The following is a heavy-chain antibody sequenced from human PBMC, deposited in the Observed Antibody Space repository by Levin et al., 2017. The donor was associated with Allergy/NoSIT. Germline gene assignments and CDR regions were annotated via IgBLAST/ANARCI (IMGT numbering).Heavy chain of an antibody. CDR1: GYTFTSYG. CDR3: ARDSGNYGKSRKDY. D-gene: IGHD3-22*01. J-gene: IGHJ4*02. V-gene: IGHV1-18*01. Sequence: GESLKISCKASGYTFTSYGISWVRQAPGQGLEWMGWISAYNGNTNYAQKLQGRVTMTTDTSTSTAYMELRSLRSDDTAVYYCARDSGNYGKSRKDYWGQGTLVTVSS. CDR2: ISAYNGNT.